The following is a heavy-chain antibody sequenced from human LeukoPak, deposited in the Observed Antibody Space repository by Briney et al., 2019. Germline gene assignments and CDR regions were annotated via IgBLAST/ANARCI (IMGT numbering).Heavy chain of an antibody. D-gene: IGHD6-13*01. CDR1: GFTFSNYA. CDR3: ARDWSAAMTGFDY. V-gene: IGHV3-23*01. CDR2: ISGSGGRT. Sequence: GGSLRLSCAASGFTFSNYAMSWVRQAPGKGLEWVSGISGSGGRTYYADSVKGRFTISRDNSKNTLYLQMNGLRAEDTAVYYCARDWSAAMTGFDYWGQGTLVTVSS. J-gene: IGHJ4*02.